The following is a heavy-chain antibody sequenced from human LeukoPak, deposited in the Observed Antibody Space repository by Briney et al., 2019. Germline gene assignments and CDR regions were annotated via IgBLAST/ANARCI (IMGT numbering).Heavy chain of an antibody. Sequence: GRSLRLSCAASGFTFSSYAMHWVRQAPGKGLEWVAVISYDGSNKYYADSVKGRFTISRDNSKNTLYLQMNSLRAEDTAVYYCARGVIVATSNVFDYWGQGTLVTVSS. CDR3: ARGVIVATSNVFDY. D-gene: IGHD5-12*01. CDR1: GFTFSSYA. V-gene: IGHV3-30*04. CDR2: ISYDGSNK. J-gene: IGHJ4*02.